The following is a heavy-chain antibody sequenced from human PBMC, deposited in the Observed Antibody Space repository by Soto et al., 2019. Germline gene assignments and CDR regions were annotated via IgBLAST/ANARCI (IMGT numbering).Heavy chain of an antibody. V-gene: IGHV2-70*12. CDR2: IDWDDDK. CDR3: AHRHVPPNYYDSSGPWAYFDY. Sequence: SGPTLVNPTQTLTLTCTFSGFSRSTSGMCVSWIRQPPGKALEWLALIDWDDDKYYSTSLKTRLTISKDTSKNQVVLTMTNMDPVDTATYYCAHRHVPPNYYDSSGPWAYFDYWGQGTLVTVSS. CDR1: GFSRSTSGMC. J-gene: IGHJ4*02. D-gene: IGHD3-22*01.